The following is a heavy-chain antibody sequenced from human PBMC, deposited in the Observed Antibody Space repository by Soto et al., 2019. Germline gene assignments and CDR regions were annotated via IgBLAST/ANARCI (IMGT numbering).Heavy chain of an antibody. CDR2: IYHTGCR. J-gene: IGHJ6*02. V-gene: IGHV4-4*02. Sequence: QVQLQQSGPGLVKPSGTLSVTCFVSGDSINNTYCWSWVLQAPEKGLEWIGEIYHTGCRSYMPSLRGRITLSVDTSQTPFSLKLTSVTAADTAVYYCARAVYCTTANCWDDFHYYNIDVWGQGTAVTVSS. D-gene: IGHD2-2*01. CDR1: GDSINNTYC. CDR3: ARAVYCTTANCWDDFHYYNIDV.